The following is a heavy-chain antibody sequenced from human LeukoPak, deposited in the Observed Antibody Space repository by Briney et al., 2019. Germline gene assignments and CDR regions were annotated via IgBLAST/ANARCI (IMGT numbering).Heavy chain of an antibody. J-gene: IGHJ5*02. CDR1: GGTFSSYA. V-gene: IGHV1-69*06. D-gene: IGHD2-2*01. CDR2: IIPIFGTA. Sequence: ASVKVSCKASGGTFSSYAISWVRQAPGQGLEWMGGIIPIFGTANYAQKFQGRVTITADKSTSTAYMELSSLRSEDTAVYYCARVGQTWDIVVVPAATNWFDPWGQGTLVTVSS. CDR3: ARVGQTWDIVVVPAATNWFDP.